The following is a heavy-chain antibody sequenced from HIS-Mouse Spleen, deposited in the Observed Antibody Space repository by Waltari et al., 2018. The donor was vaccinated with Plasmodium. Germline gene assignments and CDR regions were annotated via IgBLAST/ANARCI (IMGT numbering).Heavy chain of an antibody. CDR1: GGSFSGSY. Sequence: QVQLQQWGAVLLKPSETLSLTCAVYGGSFSGSYWSWIRQPPGKGLEWIGEINHSGSTNYNPSLKSRVTISVDTSKNQFSLKLSSVTAADTAVYYCARAYYDFWSGYRFDYWGQGTLVTVSS. V-gene: IGHV4-34*01. D-gene: IGHD3-3*01. CDR3: ARAYYDFWSGYRFDY. CDR2: INHSGST. J-gene: IGHJ4*02.